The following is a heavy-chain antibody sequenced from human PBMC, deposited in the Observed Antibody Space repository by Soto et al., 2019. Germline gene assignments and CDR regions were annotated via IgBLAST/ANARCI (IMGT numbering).Heavy chain of an antibody. V-gene: IGHV1-18*01. D-gene: IGHD1-26*01. CDR1: GYSSTGYG. J-gene: IGHJ4*02. CDR2: ISPNNDNT. CDR3: AREPYSAGWFDY. Sequence: QVQLGKSGAEVKKPGASVKVSCKASGYSSTGYGINWVRQAPGQGPEWMGWISPNNDNTNSAQKCQGRVTMTTDTSTITAYMELRGMRSDDTAVYYFAREPYSAGWFDYWGQGTLVTVS.